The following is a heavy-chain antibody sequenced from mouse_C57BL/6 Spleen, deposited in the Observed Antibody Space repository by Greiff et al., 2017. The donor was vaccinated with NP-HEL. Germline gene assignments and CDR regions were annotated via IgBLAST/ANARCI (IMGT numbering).Heavy chain of an antibody. CDR3: ARRTYYYAMDY. CDR2: IDPSDSYT. V-gene: IGHV1-50*01. CDR1: GYTFTSYW. Sequence: VQLQQPGAELVKPGASVKLSCKASGYTFTSYWMQWVKQRPGQGLEWIGEIDPSDSYTNYNQKFKGKATLTVDTSSSTAYMQLSSLTSEDSAVYYCARRTYYYAMDYWGQGTSVTVSS. J-gene: IGHJ4*01.